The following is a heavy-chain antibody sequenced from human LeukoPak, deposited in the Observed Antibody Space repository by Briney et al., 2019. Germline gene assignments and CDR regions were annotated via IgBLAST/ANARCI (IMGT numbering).Heavy chain of an antibody. V-gene: IGHV1-46*04. J-gene: IGHJ4*02. CDR2: INPSGGST. CDR1: GYTFTSYY. Sequence: DSVTVSCKASGYTFTSYYMHWVRQAPGQGLEWMGLINPSGGSTMYAQKLQGRVTMTRDMSTSTVYMELSSLRSEDTAVYYCAREDKTIAAAGYFYYWGQGTLVTVSS. CDR3: AREDKTIAAAGYFYY. D-gene: IGHD6-13*01.